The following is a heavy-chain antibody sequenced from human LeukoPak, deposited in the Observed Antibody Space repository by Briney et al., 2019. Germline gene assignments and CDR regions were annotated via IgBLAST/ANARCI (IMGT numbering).Heavy chain of an antibody. V-gene: IGHV3-74*01. J-gene: IGHJ4*02. CDR3: VREGRVSGYDFDY. CDR2: INSDGSST. CDR1: GFSFSSYW. Sequence: GGSLRLSCEASGFSFSSYWMHWVRQTPGKGLVWVSRINSDGSSTTYADSEKGRLTISRDNAKNTLYLQMNSLRAEGTAVYYCVREGRVSGYDFDYWGQGTLVTVSS. D-gene: IGHD5-12*01.